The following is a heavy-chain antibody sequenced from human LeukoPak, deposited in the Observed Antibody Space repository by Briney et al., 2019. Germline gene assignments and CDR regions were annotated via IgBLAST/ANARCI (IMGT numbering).Heavy chain of an antibody. CDR3: ARDFYDFWSGYYILVY. Sequence: ASVKVSCKASGYTFTGYYMHWVRQAPGQGLEWMGWINPNSGGTNYPQKFQGRVTMTRDTSISTAYMELSRLRSDDTAVYYSARDFYDFWSGYYILVYWGQGTLVTVSS. J-gene: IGHJ4*02. CDR2: INPNSGGT. D-gene: IGHD3-3*01. V-gene: IGHV1-2*02. CDR1: GYTFTGYY.